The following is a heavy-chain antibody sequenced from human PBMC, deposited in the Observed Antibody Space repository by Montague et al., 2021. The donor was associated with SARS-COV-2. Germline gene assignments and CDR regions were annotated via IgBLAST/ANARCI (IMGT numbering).Heavy chain of an antibody. D-gene: IGHD3-10*01. CDR1: GFSLSTSGMC. CDR3: ARMAMVRGVPLDY. V-gene: IGHV2-70*11. Sequence: PALVKPTQTLTLTCTFSGFSLSTSGMCVSWIRQPPGKALEWLARIDWDDDKYYSTSLETRLTISKDTSKSQVVLTMTNMDPVDTATYYCARMAMVRGVPLDYWGQGTLVTVSS. CDR2: IDWDDDK. J-gene: IGHJ4*02.